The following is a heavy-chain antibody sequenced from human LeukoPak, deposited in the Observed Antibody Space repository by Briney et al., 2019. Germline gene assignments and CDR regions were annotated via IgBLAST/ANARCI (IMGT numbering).Heavy chain of an antibody. CDR3: AGGHLLTFGVAP. J-gene: IGHJ5*02. Sequence: SETLSLTCSVSNGSISDNFNYWGWIRQTPGKGLEWIGTMYFSGYTSYNPSLKSRVTMSADTPKNQFFLKVNSVTAADTAVYYCAGGHLLTFGVAPWAQETLVTFSS. V-gene: IGHV4-39*01. D-gene: IGHD3/OR15-3a*01. CDR2: MYFSGYT. CDR1: NGSISDNFNY.